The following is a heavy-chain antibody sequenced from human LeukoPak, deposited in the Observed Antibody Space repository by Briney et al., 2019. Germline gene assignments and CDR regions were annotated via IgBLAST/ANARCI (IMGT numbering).Heavy chain of an antibody. CDR1: GFTFSKYW. J-gene: IGHJ4*02. CDR2: VKSDGTYT. CDR3: VKDDDQYGVDY. V-gene: IGHV3-74*01. Sequence: PGRSLRLSCAASGFTFSKYWMHWVRQAPGKGLACVSRVKSDGTYTSYADSVKGRFTISRDNAKNTLYLQMSSLRAEDTAVYYCVKDDDQYGVDYWGQGTLVTVSS. D-gene: IGHD4-17*01.